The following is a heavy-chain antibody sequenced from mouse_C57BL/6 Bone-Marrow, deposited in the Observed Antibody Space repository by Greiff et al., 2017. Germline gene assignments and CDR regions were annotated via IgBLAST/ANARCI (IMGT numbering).Heavy chain of an antibody. CDR1: GYTFTSYW. D-gene: IGHD4-1*01. J-gene: IGHJ3*01. CDR3: ASFNWAWVAY. Sequence: QVQLKQPGAELVMPGASVKLSCKASGYTFTSYWMHWVKQRPGQGLEWIGEIDPSDSYTNYNQKFKGKSTLTVDKSSSTAYMQLSSLTSEDSAVYYCASFNWAWVAYWGQGTLVTVSA. V-gene: IGHV1-69*01. CDR2: IDPSDSYT.